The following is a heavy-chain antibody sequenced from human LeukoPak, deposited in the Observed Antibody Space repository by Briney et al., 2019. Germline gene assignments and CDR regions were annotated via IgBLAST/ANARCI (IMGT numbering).Heavy chain of an antibody. J-gene: IGHJ5*02. CDR3: ARGDRRYFDWFSSFDP. V-gene: IGHV3-20*01. CDR1: GFTFSSYW. CDR2: INWNGGST. D-gene: IGHD3-9*01. Sequence: PGGSLRLSCAASGFTFSSYWMSWVRQAPGKGLEWVSGINWNGGSTGYADSVKGRFTISRDNAKNSLYLQMNSLRAEDTALYHCARGDRRYFDWFSSFDPWGQGTLVTVSS.